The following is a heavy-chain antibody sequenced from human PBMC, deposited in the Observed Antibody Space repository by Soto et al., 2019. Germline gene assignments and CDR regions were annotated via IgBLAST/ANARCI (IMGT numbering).Heavy chain of an antibody. D-gene: IGHD2-2*01. CDR1: GFTFSSYA. CDR2: ISGSGGST. V-gene: IGHV3-23*01. J-gene: IGHJ3*02. Sequence: AGGSLRLSCAASGFTFSSYAMSWVRQAPGKGLEWVSAISGSGGSTYYADSVKGRFTISRDNSKNTLYLQMNSLRAEDTAVYYCAKGSSNVLDAFDIWGQGTMVTVSS. CDR3: AKGSSNVLDAFDI.